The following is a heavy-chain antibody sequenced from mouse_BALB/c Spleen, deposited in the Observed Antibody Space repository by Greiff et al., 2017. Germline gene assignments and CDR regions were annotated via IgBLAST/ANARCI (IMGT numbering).Heavy chain of an antibody. J-gene: IGHJ4*01. CDR3: ARDIDGYNYAMDY. D-gene: IGHD2-3*01. CDR2: IYYSGTN. Sequence: EVQLVESGPGLVKPSQTVSLTCTVTGISITTGNFSWGWLRQFPGHKLEGIGYIYYSGTNTYDPSLTSRTTITRDTSKNQFFLEMNSLTAEDTATYYYARDIDGYNYAMDYWGQGTSVTVSS. CDR1: GISITTGNFS. V-gene: IGHV3-5*02.